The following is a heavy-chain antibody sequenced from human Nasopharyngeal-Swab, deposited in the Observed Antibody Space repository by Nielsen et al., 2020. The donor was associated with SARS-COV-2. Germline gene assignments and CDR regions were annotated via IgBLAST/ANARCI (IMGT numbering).Heavy chain of an antibody. V-gene: IGHV1-46*01. CDR2: INPSRGST. CDR3: ARHSSLRMDV. J-gene: IGHJ6*03. D-gene: IGHD3-22*01. CDR1: GYTFTTYY. Sequence: ASAKVSCKASGYTFTTYYMHWVRQAPAQGLEWMGIINPSRGSTNYAQKFQGRVTMTRDTSTSTVYMELSSLRSEDTAVYYCARHSSLRMDVWGKGTTVTVSS.